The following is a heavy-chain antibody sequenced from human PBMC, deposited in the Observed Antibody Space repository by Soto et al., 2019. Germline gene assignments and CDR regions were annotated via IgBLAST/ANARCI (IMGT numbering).Heavy chain of an antibody. Sequence: QVQLVQSGAEVKKPGASVKVSCKASGYTFTSYGISWVRQAPGQGLEWMGWISAYNGNTNYAQKLQGRVTMTTDTPTSTAYIELRSLRSDDTAVYYCAIQPISIAAAGTLDYWGQGTLVTVSS. D-gene: IGHD6-13*01. CDR1: GYTFTSYG. CDR3: AIQPISIAAAGTLDY. V-gene: IGHV1-18*01. CDR2: ISAYNGNT. J-gene: IGHJ4*02.